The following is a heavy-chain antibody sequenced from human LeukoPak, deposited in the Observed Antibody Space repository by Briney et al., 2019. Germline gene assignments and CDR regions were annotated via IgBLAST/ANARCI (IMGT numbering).Heavy chain of an antibody. CDR1: GGSFSGYY. CDR2: INHSGST. D-gene: IGHD3-22*01. J-gene: IGHJ4*02. Sequence: PSETLSLTCAVYGGSFSGYYWSWIRQPPGKGLEWIGEINHSGSTNYNPSLKSRVTISVDTSKNQFSLKLSSVTAADTAVYYCARLYYYDSSGYIDYWGQGTLVTVSS. CDR3: ARLYYYDSSGYIDY. V-gene: IGHV4-34*01.